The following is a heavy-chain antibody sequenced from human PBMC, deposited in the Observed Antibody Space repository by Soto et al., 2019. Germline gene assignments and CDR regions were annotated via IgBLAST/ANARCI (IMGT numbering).Heavy chain of an antibody. Sequence: QVQLVQSGAEVKKPGSSVKVSCKASGGTFSSYAISWVRQAPGQGLEWMGGFIPIFGTANYAQKFQGRVTITADESTSTAYMELSSLRSEDTAVYYCASGDYDFWRGPGGGMDVWGQGTTVTVSS. CDR2: FIPIFGTA. CDR3: ASGDYDFWRGPGGGMDV. D-gene: IGHD3-3*01. V-gene: IGHV1-69*12. CDR1: GGTFSSYA. J-gene: IGHJ6*02.